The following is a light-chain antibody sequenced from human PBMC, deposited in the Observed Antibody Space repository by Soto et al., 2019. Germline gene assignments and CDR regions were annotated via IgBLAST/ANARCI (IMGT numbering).Light chain of an antibody. CDR2: DTS. V-gene: IGKV3-11*01. J-gene: IGKJ2*01. CDR1: QSVSSY. Sequence: EIVLTQSPATLSLSPGERATLSCRASQSVSSYLAWYQQKPGQAPRLLIYDTSNRATGIPARFSGSGSGTDFTLTSSSLEPEDFAVYYCQQRSKYTFGQGTKLEIK. CDR3: QQRSKYT.